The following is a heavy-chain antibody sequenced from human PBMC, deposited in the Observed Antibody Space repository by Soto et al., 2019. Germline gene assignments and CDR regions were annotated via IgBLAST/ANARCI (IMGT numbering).Heavy chain of an antibody. V-gene: IGHV4-30-2*01. D-gene: IGHD2-15*01. CDR2: IYHSGST. CDR1: GGSISSGDYS. Sequence: SETLSLTCAVSGGSISSGDYSWSWIRQPPGKGLEWIGYIYHSGSTYYNPSLKSRVTISLARSKNQFSLKLSSVTAADTAVYYGASGGSGGGTEGYYYYYYGMGVWGRGTTVTVSS. J-gene: IGHJ6*02. CDR3: ASGGSGGGTEGYYYYYYGMGV.